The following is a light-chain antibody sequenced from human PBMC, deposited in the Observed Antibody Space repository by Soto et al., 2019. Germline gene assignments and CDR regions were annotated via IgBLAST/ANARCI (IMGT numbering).Light chain of an antibody. CDR2: QDN. V-gene: IGLV6-57*03. CDR1: SGSIASNY. Sequence: FMLTQPHSVSESPGKTVIISCTRSSGSIASNYVQWYQQRPGSAPTTVIYQDNQRPSGVPNRFSGSIDSSSDSASLTISGLKTEDEADYYCQSYDTNNVVFGGGTKVTVL. J-gene: IGLJ2*01. CDR3: QSYDTNNVV.